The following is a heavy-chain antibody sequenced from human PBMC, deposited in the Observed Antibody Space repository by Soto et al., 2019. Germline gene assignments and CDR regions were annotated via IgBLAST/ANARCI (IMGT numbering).Heavy chain of an antibody. J-gene: IGHJ4*02. D-gene: IGHD6-19*01. CDR2: TYYRSNWRH. CDR3: ARGVAGSGFDL. CDR1: GDSVSSNTAA. V-gene: IGHV6-1*01. Sequence: SQTLSLTCAISGDSVSSNTAAWNWIRSSPSRGLEWLGRTYYRSNWRHDYAVSVKSRITVNPDTSKNHFSLQLNSVTPDDTAVYYCARGVAGSGFDLWGQGTLVTVFS.